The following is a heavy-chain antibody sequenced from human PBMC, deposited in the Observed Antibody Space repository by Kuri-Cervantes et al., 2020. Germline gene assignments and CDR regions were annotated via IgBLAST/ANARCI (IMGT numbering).Heavy chain of an antibody. CDR1: GGSFSDYY. J-gene: IGHJ4*02. V-gene: IGHV4-34*01. CDR2: INHSENT. CDR3: ARARRD. D-gene: IGHD1-14*01. Sequence: SQTLSLTCAVYGGSFSDYYWTWIRQPPGKGLEWIGEINHSENTNYNPSLKSRVTISVDTSKNQFSLKLSSVTAADTAVYYCARARRDWGQGTLVTVSS.